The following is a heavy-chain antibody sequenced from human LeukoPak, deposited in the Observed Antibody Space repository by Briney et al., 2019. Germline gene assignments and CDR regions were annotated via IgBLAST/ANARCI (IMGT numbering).Heavy chain of an antibody. CDR3: ARGIYDYGDFGFDY. Sequence: GGSLRLSCAASGFTFSTYAMSWVRQAPGKGLEWVSAISGSGDRTYHADSVKGRFTTSRDNSKNTLYLQMNSLRAEDTAVYYCARGIYDYGDFGFDYWGQGTLVTVSS. V-gene: IGHV3-23*01. J-gene: IGHJ4*02. CDR1: GFTFSTYA. CDR2: ISGSGDRT. D-gene: IGHD4-17*01.